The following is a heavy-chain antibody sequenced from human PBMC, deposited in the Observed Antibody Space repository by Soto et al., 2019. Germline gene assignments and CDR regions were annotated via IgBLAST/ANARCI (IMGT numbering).Heavy chain of an antibody. CDR3: ASGRIPSAIFDRFDP. J-gene: IGHJ5*02. Sequence: GGSRRLSCSAAGFTFDRYGMHWVRQSPGKGLECVAGIWSDGSTEYYSDSVKGRFTISRGNSRNTMYLQMNSLRGEDTGVYYCASGRIPSAIFDRFDPWGQGTLVTVSS. CDR2: IWSDGSTE. D-gene: IGHD2-21*02. CDR1: GFTFDRYG. V-gene: IGHV3-33*01.